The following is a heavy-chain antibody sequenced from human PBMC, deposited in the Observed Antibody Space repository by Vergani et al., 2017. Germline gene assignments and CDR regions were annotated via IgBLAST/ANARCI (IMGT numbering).Heavy chain of an antibody. CDR2: ISYDGSNK. V-gene: IGHV3-30*03. Sequence: QVQLVESGGGVVQPGRSLRLSCAASGFTFSSYGMHWVRQAPGKGLEWVAVISYDGSNKYYADSVKGRFTISRDNSKNTLYLQMNSLRAEDTAVYYCAREAARFGAFDIWGQGTMVTVSS. J-gene: IGHJ3*02. CDR3: AREAARFGAFDI. D-gene: IGHD6-6*01. CDR1: GFTFSSYG.